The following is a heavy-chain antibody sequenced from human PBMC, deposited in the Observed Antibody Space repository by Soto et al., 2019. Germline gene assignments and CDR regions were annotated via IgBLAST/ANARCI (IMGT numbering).Heavy chain of an antibody. V-gene: IGHV4-30-4*01. Sequence: SETLSLTCSVSGGSISSGYYYWSWIRQPPGKGLEWIGNIYYSGSTYYNPSLKSRLTISVDTSKNQFSLNLSSVTAADTAVYYCARDRLMATAGTARHYFGLDVWGQGTTVTVSS. CDR3: ARDRLMATAGTARHYFGLDV. CDR2: IYYSGST. J-gene: IGHJ6*02. D-gene: IGHD5-18*01. CDR1: GGSISSGYYY.